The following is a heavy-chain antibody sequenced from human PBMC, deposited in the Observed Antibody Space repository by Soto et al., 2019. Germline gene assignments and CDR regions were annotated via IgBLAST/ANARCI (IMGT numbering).Heavy chain of an antibody. D-gene: IGHD6-19*01. V-gene: IGHV3-21*01. Sequence: GGSLRLSCAASGFTFSSYSMNWVRQAPGKGLEWVSSISSSSSYIYYADSVKGRFTISRDNAKDSLYLQMNSLRAEDTAVYYCARDCAVKTLNWFDPWGQGNLVTVSS. CDR3: ARDCAVKTLNWFDP. CDR2: ISSSSSYI. J-gene: IGHJ5*02. CDR1: GFTFSSYS.